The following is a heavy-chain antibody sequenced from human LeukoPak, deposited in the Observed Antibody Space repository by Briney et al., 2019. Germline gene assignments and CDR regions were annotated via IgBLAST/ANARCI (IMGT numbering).Heavy chain of an antibody. CDR2: INPNSGGT. CDR3: ARTGMGGFYNYYYMDV. CDR1: GYTFTGHF. Sequence: ASVKVSCKASGYTFTGHFIHWVRQAPGQGLEWMGWINPNSGGTNYPQKFQGRVTMTRDTSISTAYMELSSLRSDDTAVYYCARTGMGGFYNYYYMDVWGEGTSVTVSS. V-gene: IGHV1-2*02. D-gene: IGHD7-27*01. J-gene: IGHJ6*03.